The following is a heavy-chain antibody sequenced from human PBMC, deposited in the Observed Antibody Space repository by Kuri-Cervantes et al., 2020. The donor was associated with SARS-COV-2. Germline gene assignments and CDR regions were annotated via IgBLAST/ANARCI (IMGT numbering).Heavy chain of an antibody. Sequence: GESLKISCAASGFTFSSYSMNWVRQAPGKGLEWVSSISSSSGSIYYADSVRGRFTISRDNAKNSLYLQMNSLRAEDTAVYYCARGFGSGWNLFDYWGQGTLVTVSS. CDR2: ISSSSGSI. V-gene: IGHV3-21*01. J-gene: IGHJ4*02. D-gene: IGHD6-19*01. CDR1: GFTFSSYS. CDR3: ARGFGSGWNLFDY.